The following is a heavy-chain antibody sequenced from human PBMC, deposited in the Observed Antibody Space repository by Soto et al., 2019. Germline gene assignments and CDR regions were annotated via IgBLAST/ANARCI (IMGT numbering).Heavy chain of an antibody. CDR2: ISYDGNNQ. CDR3: VRDGYSGRSDGFDN. D-gene: IGHD5-12*01. CDR1: GFTFSAYS. Sequence: QVQLVESGGGVVQPGRSLRLSCAATGFTFSAYSMHWVRQPPGEGLEWVAVISYDGNNQRCTDAVKGRFTVSRDNSKGTLYLQLASLNSGDTAVYYCVRDGYSGRSDGFDNWGQGTTVTVSS. V-gene: IGHV3-30-3*01. J-gene: IGHJ3*02.